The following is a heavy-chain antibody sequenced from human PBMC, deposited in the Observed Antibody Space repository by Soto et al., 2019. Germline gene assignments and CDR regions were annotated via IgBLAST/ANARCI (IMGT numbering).Heavy chain of an antibody. V-gene: IGHV3-7*01. CDR1: GFTFSSYW. CDR2: IKQDGSEK. CDR3: ARDSRGGRYSD. D-gene: IGHD1-26*01. J-gene: IGHJ4*02. Sequence: QSVGSLRLSCAASGFTFSSYWMSWVRQAPGKGLEWVANIKQDGSEKYYVDSVKGRFTISRDNAKNSLYLQMNSLRAEDTAVYYCARDSRGGRYSDWGQGTLVTVSS.